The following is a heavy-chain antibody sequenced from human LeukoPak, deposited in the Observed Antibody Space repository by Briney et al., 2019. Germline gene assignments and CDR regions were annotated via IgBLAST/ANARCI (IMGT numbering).Heavy chain of an antibody. J-gene: IGHJ2*01. CDR3: ARPGVDGYNSEGWYFDL. V-gene: IGHV5-51*01. D-gene: IGHD5-24*01. Sequence: KVGESLKISCEGSGDSFTRYWIGWVRQMPGKGLELMGIIYPGDSDTRYSPSFQGQVTISADKSISTAYLQWSSLKASDTAMYYCARPGVDGYNSEGWYFDLWGRGTLVTVSS. CDR1: GDSFTRYW. CDR2: IYPGDSDT.